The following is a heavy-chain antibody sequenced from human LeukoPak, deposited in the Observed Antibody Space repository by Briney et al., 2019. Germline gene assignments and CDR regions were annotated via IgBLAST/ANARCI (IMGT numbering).Heavy chain of an antibody. J-gene: IGHJ4*02. CDR1: GYTFTSYG. V-gene: IGHV1-18*01. CDR3: ARVPWAITYSSSSEGFDY. Sequence: ASVKVSCKASGYTFTSYGISWVRQAPGQGLEWMGWISAYNGNTNYAQKLQGRVTMTTDTSTSTAYMELRSLRSDDTAVYYCARVPWAITYSSSSEGFDYWGQGTLVTVSS. CDR2: ISAYNGNT. D-gene: IGHD6-6*01.